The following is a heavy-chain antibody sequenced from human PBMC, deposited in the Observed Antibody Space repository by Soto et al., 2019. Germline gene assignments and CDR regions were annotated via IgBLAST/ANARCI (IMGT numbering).Heavy chain of an antibody. CDR3: ARDIITVIGGEIYYYFGMDV. Sequence: SETLSLTCAVNGGSFREYYWSWLRQPPGKGLEWIGEINQSGTTHYNPSLKRRINISIDTSKNQFSLNLASVTAADTATYYCARDIITVIGGEIYYYFGMDVWGQGTTVT. D-gene: IGHD3-10*01. CDR1: GGSFREYY. CDR2: INQSGTT. J-gene: IGHJ6*02. V-gene: IGHV4-34*01.